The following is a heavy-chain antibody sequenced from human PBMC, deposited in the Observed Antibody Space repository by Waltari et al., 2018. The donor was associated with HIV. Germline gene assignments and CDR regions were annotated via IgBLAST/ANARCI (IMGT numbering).Heavy chain of an antibody. J-gene: IGHJ4*02. D-gene: IGHD2-2*01. Sequence: EEQLVESGGGLVHPGESFRLSCVASGLTSTGNWLTWFRQAPGTGLEWVASIKYAGTERKYADSVKGRFTISRDNAQTSLFLEMHNLRVEDTGIYSCATSSSADAHWGQGTLVTVSS. V-gene: IGHV3-7*03. CDR2: IKYAGTER. CDR3: ATSSSADAH. CDR1: GLTSTGNW.